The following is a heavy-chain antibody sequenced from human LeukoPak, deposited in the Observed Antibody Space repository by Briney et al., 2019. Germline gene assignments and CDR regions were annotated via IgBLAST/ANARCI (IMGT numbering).Heavy chain of an antibody. CDR3: ARGSSSYDC. J-gene: IGHJ4*02. CDR2: ISYDGSNK. CDR1: GFTFSSYG. V-gene: IGHV3-30*03. Sequence: GRSLRLSCAASGFTFSSYGMHWVRQAPGKGLEWVAVISYDGSNKYYADSVKGRFTSSRDNAKNSLYLQMNSLRAEDTAVYYCARGSSSYDCWGQGTLLTVSS. D-gene: IGHD6-13*01.